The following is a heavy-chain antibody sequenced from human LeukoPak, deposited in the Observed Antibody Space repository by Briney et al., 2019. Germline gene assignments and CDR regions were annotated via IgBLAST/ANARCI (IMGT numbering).Heavy chain of an antibody. Sequence: GESLKISCKGSGYSFTSYWIGWVRQMPGKGLEWMGIIYPGDSDTRYSPSFQGQVTISADKSISTAYLQWSSLKASDTAMYYCGRRGRGIAAAAGPVDYGGQGTRVPVS. CDR1: GYSFTSYW. CDR3: GRRGRGIAAAAGPVDY. V-gene: IGHV5-51*01. D-gene: IGHD6-13*01. CDR2: IYPGDSDT. J-gene: IGHJ4*02.